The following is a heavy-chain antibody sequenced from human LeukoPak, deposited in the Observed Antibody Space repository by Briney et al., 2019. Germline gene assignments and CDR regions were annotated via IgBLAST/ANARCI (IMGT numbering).Heavy chain of an antibody. CDR2: VHYSGTT. D-gene: IGHD4-17*01. CDR1: DGSIANYD. Sequence: SETLSLTCTVSDGSIANYDWSWVRQPPGKGLEFIGHVHYSGTTNYNPSLRSRVTISIDTSKQHFFLKLKSVTAADTAVYYCARGYGDFRVEGRYFHSWGQGTLVTVSS. CDR3: ARGYGDFRVEGRYFHS. J-gene: IGHJ4*02. V-gene: IGHV4-59*01.